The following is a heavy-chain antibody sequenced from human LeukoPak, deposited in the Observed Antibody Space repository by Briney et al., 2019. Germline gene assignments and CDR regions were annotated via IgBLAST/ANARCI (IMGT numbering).Heavy chain of an antibody. D-gene: IGHD1-26*01. V-gene: IGHV3-21*01. CDR2: ISSSSNYI. CDR1: GVTFSSYT. CDR3: ARDAPLPDF. J-gene: IGHJ4*02. Sequence: GGSLRLSCAASGVTFSSYTMNWVRQAPGKGLEWVSSISSSSNYIYYADSVKGRFTISRDNAKNFLYLQMNSLRAEDTAVYYCARDAPLPDFWGQGTLVTVSS.